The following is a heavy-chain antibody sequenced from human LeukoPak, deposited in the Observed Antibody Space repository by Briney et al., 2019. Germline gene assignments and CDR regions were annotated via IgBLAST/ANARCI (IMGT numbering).Heavy chain of an antibody. V-gene: IGHV3-21*04. Sequence: PGGSLRLSCAASGFTFSSYSMNWVRQAPGKGLEWVSSISSSSYIYYADSVKGRFTISRDNAKNSLYLQMNSLRSEDTAVYYCARDATIVEMATEYYFDYWGQGTLVTVSS. J-gene: IGHJ4*02. CDR1: GFTFSSYS. D-gene: IGHD5-24*01. CDR3: ARDATIVEMATEYYFDY. CDR2: ISSSSYI.